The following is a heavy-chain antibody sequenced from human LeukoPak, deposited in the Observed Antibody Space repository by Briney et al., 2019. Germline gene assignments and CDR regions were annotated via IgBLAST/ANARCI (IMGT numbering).Heavy chain of an antibody. CDR1: GGSISSGGYY. Sequence: PSETLSLTCTVSGGSISSGGYYWSWIRQHPGKGLEWIGYIYYSGSTYYNPSLKSRVTISVDTSKNQFSLKLSSVTAADTAVYYCARAIITMVRGVIIPHPQNNWFDPWGQGTLVTVSS. J-gene: IGHJ5*02. CDR2: IYYSGST. CDR3: ARAIITMVRGVIIPHPQNNWFDP. V-gene: IGHV4-31*03. D-gene: IGHD3-10*01.